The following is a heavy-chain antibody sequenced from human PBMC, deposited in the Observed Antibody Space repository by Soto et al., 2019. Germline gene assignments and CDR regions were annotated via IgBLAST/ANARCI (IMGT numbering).Heavy chain of an antibody. CDR1: GFTLSNFA. CDR3: AIPVEYSYFDY. V-gene: IGHV3-23*01. Sequence: QPGGSLRLSCAASGFTLSNFAMSWVRQAPGKGLEWVSGMSGSGGSTYYADSMKGRFIISRDVSKNTLYLQMNTLRVEDTAVYYCAIPVEYSYFDYWGQGTQVTVSS. J-gene: IGHJ4*02. CDR2: MSGSGGST. D-gene: IGHD5-18*01.